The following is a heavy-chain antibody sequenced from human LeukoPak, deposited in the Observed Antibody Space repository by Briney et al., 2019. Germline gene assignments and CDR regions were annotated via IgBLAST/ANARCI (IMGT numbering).Heavy chain of an antibody. J-gene: IGHJ6*03. Sequence: SETLSLTCTVSGGSISSYYWSWIRQPAGKGLEWIGRIYTSGSTNYNPSLKSRVTMSVDTSKNQFSLKLSSVTAADTAVYYCARTGYYYDSSGPRGSYYMDVWGKGTTVTISS. CDR3: ARTGYYYDSSGPRGSYYMDV. V-gene: IGHV4-4*07. D-gene: IGHD3-22*01. CDR1: GGSISSYY. CDR2: IYTSGST.